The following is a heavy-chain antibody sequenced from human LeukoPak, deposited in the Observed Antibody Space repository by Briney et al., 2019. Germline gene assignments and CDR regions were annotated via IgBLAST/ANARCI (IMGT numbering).Heavy chain of an antibody. D-gene: IGHD4-17*01. CDR3: ARPLAGYYGPDY. V-gene: IGHV3-11*01. Sequence: PGGSLRLSCAASGFTFSDWYMSWIRQAPGKGLEWVSYIDMSGRTIYYADSVKGRFTISRDNARNSLYLQMSSLRAEDTAVYYCARPLAGYYGPDYWGQGTLVTVSS. CDR1: GFTFSDWY. J-gene: IGHJ4*02. CDR2: IDMSGRTI.